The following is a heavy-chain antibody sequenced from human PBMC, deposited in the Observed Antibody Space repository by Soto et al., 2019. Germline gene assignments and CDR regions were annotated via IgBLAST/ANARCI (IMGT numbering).Heavy chain of an antibody. CDR2: IYHSGST. CDR1: GGSISSGGYS. J-gene: IGHJ5*02. Sequence: SETLCLTCAVSGGSISSGGYSWSWIRQPPGKGLEWIGYIYHSGSTYYNPSLKSRVTISVDRSKNQFSLKLSSVTAADTAVYYCARARLWFGELSTFDPWGQGTLVTVSS. V-gene: IGHV4-30-2*01. CDR3: ARARLWFGELSTFDP. D-gene: IGHD3-10*01.